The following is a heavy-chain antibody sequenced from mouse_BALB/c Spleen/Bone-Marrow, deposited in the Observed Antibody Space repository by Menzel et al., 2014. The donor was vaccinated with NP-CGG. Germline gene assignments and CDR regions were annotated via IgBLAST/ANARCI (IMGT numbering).Heavy chain of an antibody. CDR3: ARREYGNGGFAY. Sequence: VQLQQSGAELARPWASVKLSCKASGYTFTDYYINWVKQRTGQGLEWIGEIYPGSGNTYYNEKFKGKATLTADKSSSTAYMQLSSLTSEDSAVYFCARREYGNGGFAYWGQGTLVTVSA. CDR2: IYPGSGNT. CDR1: GYTFTDYY. D-gene: IGHD2-10*02. J-gene: IGHJ3*01. V-gene: IGHV1-77*01.